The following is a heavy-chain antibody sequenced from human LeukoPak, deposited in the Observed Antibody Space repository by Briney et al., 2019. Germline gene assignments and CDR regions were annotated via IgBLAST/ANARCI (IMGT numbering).Heavy chain of an antibody. J-gene: IGHJ4*02. V-gene: IGHV3-15*01. CDR1: GFTFSNAW. D-gene: IGHD5-12*01. Sequence: SGGSLRPSCAASGFTFSNAWMSWVRQAPGKGLEWVGRIKSKTDGGTTDYAAPVKGRFTISRDDSKNTLYLQMNSLKTEDTAVYYCTTGGGYDSGDYWGQGTLVTVSS. CDR3: TTGGGYDSGDY. CDR2: IKSKTDGGTT.